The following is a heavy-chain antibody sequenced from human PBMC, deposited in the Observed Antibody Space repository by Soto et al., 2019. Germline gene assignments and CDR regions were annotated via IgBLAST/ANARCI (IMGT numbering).Heavy chain of an antibody. CDR1: GGSISSSSFY. CDR2: IYYSGST. J-gene: IGHJ4*02. CDR3: ERHPDTAMGHDN. Sequence: PSETLSLTCTVSGGSISSSSFYWGWIRQPPGKGLEWIGSIYYSGSTYYNPSLKSRGTIFVDASKKKISLKLISVTAADTAVCYCERHPDTAMGHDNWGQGTLVTVSS. D-gene: IGHD5-18*01. V-gene: IGHV4-39*01.